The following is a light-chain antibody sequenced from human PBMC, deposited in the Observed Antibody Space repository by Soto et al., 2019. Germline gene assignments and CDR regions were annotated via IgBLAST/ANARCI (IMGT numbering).Light chain of an antibody. CDR3: CSYAGSSTSLYV. V-gene: IGLV2-23*01. CDR2: EGS. Sequence: QSVLTQPASVPGSPGQSITISCTGTSSDVGSYNLVSWYQQHPGKAPKLMIYEGSKRPSGVSNRFSGSKSGNTASLTISGLQAEDEADYYCCSYAGSSTSLYVFGTGTKVTVL. J-gene: IGLJ1*01. CDR1: SSDVGSYNL.